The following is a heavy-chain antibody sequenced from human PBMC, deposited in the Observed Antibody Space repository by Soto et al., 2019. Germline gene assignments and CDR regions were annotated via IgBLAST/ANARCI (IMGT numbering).Heavy chain of an antibody. CDR2: ISSSGSII. V-gene: IGHV3-11*01. D-gene: IGHD4-4*01. J-gene: IGHJ4*02. Sequence: QVQLVVSGGGLVKPGGSLRISCAASGFTFRDYSISWIRQAPGKGLAWVSYISSSGSIIYYADSVKGRFTISRDNAKNSLSLQMNSLRAEDTAGYYCALDGYDSNYDAGPPLRAGHFWGQVTLVTVSS. CDR1: GFTFRDYS. CDR3: ALDGYDSNYDAGPPLRAGHF.